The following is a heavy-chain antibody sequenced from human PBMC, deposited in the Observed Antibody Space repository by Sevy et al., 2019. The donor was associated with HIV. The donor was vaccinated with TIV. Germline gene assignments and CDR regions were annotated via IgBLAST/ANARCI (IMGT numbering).Heavy chain of an antibody. Sequence: SETLSLTCSVSGGSIVSNSHYWVWIRQPPGKERDWLVSINYSGDTHYNPALHGRRTISIDTSKNQFSLNLRPVTAADTAIYYCAREAGGYDYDYGMDCWGQGTTVTVSS. CDR3: AREAGGYDYDYGMDC. J-gene: IGHJ6*02. CDR1: GGSIVSNSHY. D-gene: IGHD5-12*01. V-gene: IGHV4-39*02. CDR2: INYSGDT.